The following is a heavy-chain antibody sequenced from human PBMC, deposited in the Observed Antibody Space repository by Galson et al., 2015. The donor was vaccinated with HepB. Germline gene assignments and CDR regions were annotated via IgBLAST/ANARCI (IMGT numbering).Heavy chain of an antibody. D-gene: IGHD4-17*01. CDR1: GFTFSSYA. CDR2: ISGDGQIT. Sequence: SLRLSCAASGFTFSSYAMNWVRLAPGRGLEAVSGISGDGQITLYAAAVKGRFTVSRNNSKDTLYLHLSSLRSEDTAVYYCAKGGHDDYGGGWGQGALVTVSS. CDR3: AKGGHDDYGGG. V-gene: IGHV3-23*01. J-gene: IGHJ4*02.